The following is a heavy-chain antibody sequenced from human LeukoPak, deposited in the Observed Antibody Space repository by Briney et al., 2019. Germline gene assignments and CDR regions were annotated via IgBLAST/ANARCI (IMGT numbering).Heavy chain of an antibody. CDR3: ARDPLWYGDYPQNFDY. V-gene: IGHV4-38-2*02. Sequence: SETLSLTCTVSGYSISSGYYWGWIRQPPGKGLEWIGSIYHSGSTYYNPSLKSRVTISVDTSKNQFSLKLSSVTAADTAVYYCARDPLWYGDYPQNFDYWGQGTLVTVSS. D-gene: IGHD4-17*01. CDR1: GYSISSGYY. CDR2: IYHSGST. J-gene: IGHJ4*02.